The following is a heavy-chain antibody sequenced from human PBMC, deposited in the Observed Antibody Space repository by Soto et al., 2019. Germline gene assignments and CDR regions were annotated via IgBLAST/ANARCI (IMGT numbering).Heavy chain of an antibody. V-gene: IGHV3-23*01. D-gene: IGHD3-10*01. CDR3: AREASVPSFGEFWFFDL. CDR2: VSADGYTT. CDR1: GFTFSNHG. Sequence: EVQLLESGGGLAQPGGSLRLSCAASGFTFSNHGMTWVRQAPGKGLEWVSSVSADGYTTYYADSVRGRLTISRDNSGDTVYVQMNNLRAEDTALYYCAREASVPSFGEFWFFDLWGRGTQVTVPS. J-gene: IGHJ2*01.